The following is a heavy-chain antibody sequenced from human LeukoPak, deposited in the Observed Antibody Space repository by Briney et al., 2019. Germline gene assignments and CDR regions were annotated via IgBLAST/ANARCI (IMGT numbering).Heavy chain of an antibody. D-gene: IGHD3-10*01. J-gene: IGHJ6*02. Sequence: GASVKVSCKASGDAFTSYDINWVRQAPGQGLEWMGWMNPNSGNTRYAQKVQGRITMTRDTSISTAYMELSSLRSEDTAVYYCARGPTLVRGVIMPDSVGGMDVWGQGTTVTVSS. V-gene: IGHV1-8*01. CDR1: GDAFTSYD. CDR3: ARGPTLVRGVIMPDSVGGMDV. CDR2: MNPNSGNT.